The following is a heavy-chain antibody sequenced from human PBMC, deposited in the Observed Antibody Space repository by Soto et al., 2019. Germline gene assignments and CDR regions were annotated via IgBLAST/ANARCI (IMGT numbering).Heavy chain of an antibody. CDR2: IYYSGST. CDR3: ARRKAEEYCSPTSSCLLVFDI. V-gene: IGHV4-31*03. CDR1: GGSISSGGYY. Sequence: SETLSLTCTVSGGSISSGGYYWSWIRQHPGKGLEWIGYIYYSGSTYYNPSLKSRVTISVDTSKNQFSLKLSSVTAADTAVYYCARRKAEEYCSPTSSCLLVFDIWGQGTMVTVSS. J-gene: IGHJ3*02. D-gene: IGHD2-2*01.